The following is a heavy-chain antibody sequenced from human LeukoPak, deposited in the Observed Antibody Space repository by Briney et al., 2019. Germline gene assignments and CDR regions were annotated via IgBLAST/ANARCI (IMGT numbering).Heavy chain of an antibody. J-gene: IGHJ4*02. CDR2: INPTGGST. CDR1: GFTFSSYA. V-gene: IGHV3-23*01. Sequence: GGSLRLSCAASGFTFSSYAMSWVRQAPGKGLGWVSAINPTGGSTYYADSVKGRFTISRDNSKNTLYLQMNSLRAEDTAVYYCAKEGYCSGGSCYSTPHWGQGTLVTVSS. CDR3: AKEGYCSGGSCYSTPH. D-gene: IGHD2-15*01.